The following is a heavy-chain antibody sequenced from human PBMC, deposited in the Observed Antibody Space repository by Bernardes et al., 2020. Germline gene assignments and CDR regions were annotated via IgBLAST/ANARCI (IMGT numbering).Heavy chain of an antibody. CDR2: ISSSSSYI. Sequence: GGSLRLSCAASGFTFSSYSMNWVRQAPGKGLEWVSSISSSSSYIYYADSVKGRFTISRDNAKNSLYLQMNSLRAEDTAVYYCASLEESSGWWDYYYGMDVWGQGTTVTVSS. J-gene: IGHJ6*02. CDR3: ASLEESSGWWDYYYGMDV. CDR1: GFTFSSYS. V-gene: IGHV3-21*01. D-gene: IGHD6-19*01.